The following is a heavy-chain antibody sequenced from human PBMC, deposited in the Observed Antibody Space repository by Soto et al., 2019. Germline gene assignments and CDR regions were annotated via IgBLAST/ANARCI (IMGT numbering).Heavy chain of an antibody. V-gene: IGHV6-1*01. CDR1: GDSVSSNSTT. CDR2: TYYRSKWYH. CDR3: ERSITGWAYFDY. J-gene: IGHJ4*02. Sequence: SQTLSLTCAISGDSVSSNSTTWNWIRQSPSRGLQWLGRTYYRSKWYHDYAESVKSRITINPDTSKNQFSLQLISVTPEDTAFYFCERSITGWAYFDYWAQGTLVTGSS. D-gene: IGHD1-26*01.